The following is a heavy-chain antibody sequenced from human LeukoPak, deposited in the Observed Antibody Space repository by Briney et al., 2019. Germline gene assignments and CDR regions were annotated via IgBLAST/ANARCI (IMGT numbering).Heavy chain of an antibody. V-gene: IGHV3-48*03. CDR1: GFTLRSYE. CDR3: ARAGFGSSRFDY. CDR2: ISTSGSTI. D-gene: IGHD6-13*01. Sequence: GGSLRLSCAASGFTLRSYEMNWVRQAPGKGLEWVSYISTSGSTIYYADSVKGRFTISRDNAKNSLYLQMNSLRAEGTAVYYCARAGFGSSRFDYWGQGTLVTVSS. J-gene: IGHJ4*02.